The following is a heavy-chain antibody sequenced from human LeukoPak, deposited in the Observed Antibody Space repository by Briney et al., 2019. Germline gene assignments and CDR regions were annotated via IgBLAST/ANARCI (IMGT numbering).Heavy chain of an antibody. CDR1: GFTFSNYN. V-gene: IGHV3-33*08. J-gene: IGHJ4*02. Sequence: GGSLRLSCAASGFTFSNYNMTWVPQAPGKGLEWVAVIWYDGNNKYYADSVKGRFTISRDNSKNTLYLQMNSLRAEDTAVYYCARDTVVGTRFPLDYWGQGTLVTVSS. D-gene: IGHD3-10*01. CDR3: ARDTVVGTRFPLDY. CDR2: IWYDGNNK.